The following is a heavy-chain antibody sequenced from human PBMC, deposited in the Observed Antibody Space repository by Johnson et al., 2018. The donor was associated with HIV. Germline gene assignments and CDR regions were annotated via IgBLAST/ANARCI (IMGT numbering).Heavy chain of an antibody. D-gene: IGHD3-10*01. CDR2: IWYDGSKK. CDR3: VKVQDEWFRALGAFDI. J-gene: IGHJ3*02. V-gene: IGHV3-33*06. CDR1: GLSFSNYG. Sequence: QVQLVESGGGVVQPGKSLTLSCVASGLSFSNYGMYWVRQAPGKGLEWVAVIWYDGSKKYHADSVKGRFTISRDNSKNTLYLQMNTLRAEDTAVYYWVKVQDEWFRALGAFDIWGQGTMVTVSS.